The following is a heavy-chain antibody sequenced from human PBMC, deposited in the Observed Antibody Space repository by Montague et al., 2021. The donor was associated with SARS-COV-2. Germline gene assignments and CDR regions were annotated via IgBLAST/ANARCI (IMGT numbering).Heavy chain of an antibody. CDR2: IYTSGST. V-gene: IGHV4-4*07. CDR1: GGSISSYY. J-gene: IGHJ3*02. D-gene: IGHD3-16*01. CDR3: AGWGRDDAFDI. Sequence: SETLSLTCTVSGGSISSYYWTWIRQPAGKGLEWIGRIYTSGSTNYNPSLKSRVTISVDTSKNQFSLKLSSVTAADTAVYYCAGWGRDDAFDIWGQGTMVTVSS.